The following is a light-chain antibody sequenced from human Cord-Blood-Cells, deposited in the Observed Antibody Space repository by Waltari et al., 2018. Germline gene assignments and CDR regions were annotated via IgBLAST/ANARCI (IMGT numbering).Light chain of an antibody. V-gene: IGLV3-21*03. CDR3: QVWDSSSDHVV. Sequence: SYVLTQPPSVSVATGKTARITCGGNNTGSKSVHRYQQKPGQAPVLVVYDDSDRPSGIPERFSGSNSGNTATLTISRVEAGDEADYYCQVWDSSSDHVVFGGGTKLTVL. J-gene: IGLJ2*01. CDR1: NTGSKS. CDR2: DDS.